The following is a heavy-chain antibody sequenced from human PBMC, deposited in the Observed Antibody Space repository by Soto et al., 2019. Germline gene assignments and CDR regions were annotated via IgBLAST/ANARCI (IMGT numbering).Heavy chain of an antibody. J-gene: IGHJ4*02. CDR1: GFTFGDYA. Sequence: PGGSLRLSCTASGFTFGDYAMSWFRQAPGKGLEWVGFIRSKAYGGTTEYAASVKGRFTISRDDSKSIAYLQMNSLKTEDTAVYYCTRDWLERRSSRWYYYDSSGYSTLDYWGQGTLVTVSS. CDR2: IRSKAYGGTT. V-gene: IGHV3-49*03. D-gene: IGHD3-22*01. CDR3: TRDWLERRSSRWYYYDSSGYSTLDY.